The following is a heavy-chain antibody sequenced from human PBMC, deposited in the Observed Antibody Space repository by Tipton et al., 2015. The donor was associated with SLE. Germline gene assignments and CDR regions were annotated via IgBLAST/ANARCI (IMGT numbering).Heavy chain of an antibody. V-gene: IGHV4-59*01. CDR1: GGSISSYY. CDR2: IYYSGST. Sequence: TLSLTCTVSGGSISSYYWSWIRQPPGKGLEWIGYIYYSGSTNYNPSLKSRVAISVDTSKNQFSLKLSSVTAADTAVYYCAGVGGWYLDYWGQGTLVTVSS. J-gene: IGHJ4*02. D-gene: IGHD6-19*01. CDR3: AGVGGWYLDY.